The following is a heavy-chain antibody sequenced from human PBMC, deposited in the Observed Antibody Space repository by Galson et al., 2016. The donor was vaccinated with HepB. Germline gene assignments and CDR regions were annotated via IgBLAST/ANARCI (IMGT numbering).Heavy chain of an antibody. CDR2: FIPIFDTT. Sequence: SVKVSCKASGGTFTSYALSWVRQAPGQGLEWIGGFIPIFDTTTYAQKFQGRVTVAADESTNTAYMELTSLTSEDTAGYYCACYKYYDTGGPFLRTYAFDMWEQGMMVSVSS. CDR3: ACYKYYDTGGPFLRTYAFDM. J-gene: IGHJ3*02. V-gene: IGHV1-69*13. CDR1: GGTFTSYA. D-gene: IGHD3-22*01.